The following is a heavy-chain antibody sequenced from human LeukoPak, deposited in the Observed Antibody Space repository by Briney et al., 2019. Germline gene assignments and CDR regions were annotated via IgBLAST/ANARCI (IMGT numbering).Heavy chain of an antibody. CDR1: GFTFSSYG. CDR2: ISGSGGST. V-gene: IGHV3-23*01. CDR3: AKLYGNSGSFDY. Sequence: PGGSLRLSCAASGFTFSSYGMSWVRQAPGKGLEWVSAISGSGGSTYYADSVKGRFTISRDNSKNTLYLQMNSLRAEDTAVYYCAKLYGNSGSFDYWGQGTLVTVSS. D-gene: IGHD4-23*01. J-gene: IGHJ4*02.